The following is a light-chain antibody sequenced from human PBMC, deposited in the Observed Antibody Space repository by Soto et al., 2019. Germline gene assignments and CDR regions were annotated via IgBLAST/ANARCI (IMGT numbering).Light chain of an antibody. J-gene: IGKJ1*01. CDR3: QHYSSSRWT. CDR2: SAS. CDR1: QSDSSRS. V-gene: IGKV3-20*01. Sequence: EIVLTQSPGTLSLSPGERATLSCRASQSDSSRSLAWYRQKPGQAPRLLIYSASSRATGIPDRLSGGGSGTDFTLTISRLEPEDFAVYYCQHYSSSRWTFGQGTKVEIK.